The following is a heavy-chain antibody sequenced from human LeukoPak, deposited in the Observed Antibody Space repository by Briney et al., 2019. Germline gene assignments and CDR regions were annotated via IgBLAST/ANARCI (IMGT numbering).Heavy chain of an antibody. CDR2: IIPIFGTA. CDR1: GGTFSSYA. V-gene: IGHV1-69*06. Sequence: SVKVSCKASGGTFSSYAISWVRQAPGQGLEWMGGIIPIFGTANYAQKFQGRVTITADKSTSTAYMELSSLRSEDTAVYYCARRSDYDLGYFDYWGQGTLVTVSS. D-gene: IGHD5-12*01. J-gene: IGHJ4*02. CDR3: ARRSDYDLGYFDY.